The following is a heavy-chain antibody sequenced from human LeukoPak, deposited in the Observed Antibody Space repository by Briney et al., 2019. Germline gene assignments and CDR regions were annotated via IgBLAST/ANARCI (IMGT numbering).Heavy chain of an antibody. D-gene: IGHD6-19*01. CDR2: IIPIFGTA. V-gene: IGHV1-69*05. J-gene: IGHJ3*02. Sequence: ASVKVSCKASGGTFSSYAISWVRQAPGQGLEWMGGIIPIFGTANYAQKFQGRVTITTDESTSTAYMELSSLRSEDTAVYYCARGGAQWLVHAFDIWGQGTMVTVSS. CDR1: GGTFSSYA. CDR3: ARGGAQWLVHAFDI.